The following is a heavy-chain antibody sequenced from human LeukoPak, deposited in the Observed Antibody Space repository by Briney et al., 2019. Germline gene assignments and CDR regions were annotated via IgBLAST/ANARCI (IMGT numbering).Heavy chain of an antibody. CDR1: GDTLTELS. Sequence: ASVKVSCKVSGDTLTELSIHWVRQAPGKGLGWMGGFDEPEDGEIQYSQKFQGRVTMTEDTSTDTAYMGLSSLRSEHTAVYYCAAGARWQLLDYWGQGTLVTVSS. J-gene: IGHJ4*02. CDR2: FDEPEDGEI. CDR3: AAGARWQLLDY. V-gene: IGHV1-24*01. D-gene: IGHD4-23*01.